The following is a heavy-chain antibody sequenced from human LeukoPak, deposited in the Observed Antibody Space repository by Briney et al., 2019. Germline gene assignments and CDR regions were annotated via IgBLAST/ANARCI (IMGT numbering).Heavy chain of an antibody. V-gene: IGHV4-39*01. Sequence: SETLSLTCVLSGASIRSSDYYWAWIRQPPGKGLEWMGTVYYSGSTYYNPSLKSRLTISVDTSNNSVSLKVTSLTAADTAVYYCARHGNWEPFDYWGQGSLVTVSS. CDR3: ARHGNWEPFDY. CDR2: VYYSGST. D-gene: IGHD1-1*01. J-gene: IGHJ4*02. CDR1: GASIRSSDYY.